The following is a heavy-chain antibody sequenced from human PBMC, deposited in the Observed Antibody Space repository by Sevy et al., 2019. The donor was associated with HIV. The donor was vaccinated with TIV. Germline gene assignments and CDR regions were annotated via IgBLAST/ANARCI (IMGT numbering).Heavy chain of an antibody. CDR1: GFTVSSNY. D-gene: IGHD6-13*01. V-gene: IGHV3-53*01. CDR2: IYSDDST. CDR3: ATALAAAGHSFDY. J-gene: IGHJ4*02. Sequence: GGYLRLSCAASGFTVSSNYMSCVRQAPGKGLEWVSVIYSDDSTYYADSVKGRFTISRDNSKNTLYLQMNSLRAEDTAVYYCATALAAAGHSFDYWGQGTVVTVSS.